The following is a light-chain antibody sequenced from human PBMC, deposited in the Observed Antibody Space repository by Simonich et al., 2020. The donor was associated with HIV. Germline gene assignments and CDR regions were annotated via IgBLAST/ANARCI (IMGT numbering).Light chain of an antibody. Sequence: DIVMTQSPDSLAVSLGERATINCKSSRSVLYSSNNKNDLAWYQQKPGQPPKWLIYWASTRESGVPDRFSASGSGTDFTLTISSLQAEDVAIYYCQQYYSTPPTFGQGTKVEIK. CDR3: QQYYSTPPT. CDR2: WAS. CDR1: RSVLYSSNNKND. V-gene: IGKV4-1*01. J-gene: IGKJ1*01.